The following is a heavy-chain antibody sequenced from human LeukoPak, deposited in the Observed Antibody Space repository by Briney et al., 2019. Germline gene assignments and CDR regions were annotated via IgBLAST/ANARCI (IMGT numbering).Heavy chain of an antibody. V-gene: IGHV4-59*11. CDR2: IYYSGST. Sequence: PSETLSLTCTVSGGSIISHYWSWIRQPPGKGLEWIGYIYYSGSTNYNPSLKSRVTISVDMSKNQFSLKLSSVTAADTAVYYCATTTIRLGYWGQGTLVTVSS. CDR1: GGSIISHY. CDR3: ATTTIRLGY. J-gene: IGHJ4*02. D-gene: IGHD1-26*01.